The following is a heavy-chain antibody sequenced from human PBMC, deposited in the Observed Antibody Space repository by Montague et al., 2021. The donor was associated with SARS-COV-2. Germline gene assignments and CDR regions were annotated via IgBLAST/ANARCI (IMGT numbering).Heavy chain of an antibody. J-gene: IGHJ6*03. CDR3: ARVVGPSITIFGVVNYYYYMDV. V-gene: IGHV3-48*03. CDR2: ISSSGSTI. Sequence: SLRLSCAASGFTFSSYEMNWVRQAPGKGLEWVSYISSSGSTIYXXXSXXXRFXISRDNAKNSLYLQMNSLRAEDTAVYYCARVVGPSITIFGVVNYYYYMDVWGKGTTVTVSS. D-gene: IGHD3-3*01. CDR1: GFTFSSYE.